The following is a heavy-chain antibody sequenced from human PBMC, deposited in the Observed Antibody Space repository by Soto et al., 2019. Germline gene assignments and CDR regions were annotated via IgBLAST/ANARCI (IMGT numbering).Heavy chain of an antibody. V-gene: IGHV1-46*01. D-gene: IGHD3-22*01. Sequence: XSVKVSCKASGYSFTSYYMHWGRQAPGQGLEWMGIINPSGGSTTYAQKFQGRVTMTRDTSTYTVYMELSSLRSEDTAVYYCARGGYYFDSSRYRGIDAFDIWGQGTMVTVSS. CDR3: ARGGYYFDSSRYRGIDAFDI. CDR1: GYSFTSYY. CDR2: INPSGGST. J-gene: IGHJ3*02.